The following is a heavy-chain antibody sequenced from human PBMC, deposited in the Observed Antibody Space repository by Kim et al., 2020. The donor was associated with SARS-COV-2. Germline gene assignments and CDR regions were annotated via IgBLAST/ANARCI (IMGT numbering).Heavy chain of an antibody. D-gene: IGHD6-13*01. CDR3: ARGIAAAGWYYYYGMDV. J-gene: IGHJ6*02. V-gene: IGHV3-11*05. Sequence: VKGRFTISRDNAKNSLYLQMNSLRAEDTAVYYCARGIAAAGWYYYYGMDVWGQGTTVTVSS.